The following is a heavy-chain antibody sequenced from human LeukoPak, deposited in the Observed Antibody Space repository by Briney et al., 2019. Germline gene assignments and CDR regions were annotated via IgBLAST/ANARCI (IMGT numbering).Heavy chain of an antibody. V-gene: IGHV1-8*02. J-gene: IGHJ4*02. CDR2: VNPNSGDT. D-gene: IGHD1-1*01. CDR3: ASLRESFWIPEFDF. CDR1: GYTFTTYH. Sequence: ASVKVSCKASGYTFTTYHINWLRQATGQGLEWMGWVNPNSGDTGYAQKFQGRVTLTRDTSISTAYMELTNLRAEDTAVYYCASLRESFWIPEFDFWGQGTLVTVSS.